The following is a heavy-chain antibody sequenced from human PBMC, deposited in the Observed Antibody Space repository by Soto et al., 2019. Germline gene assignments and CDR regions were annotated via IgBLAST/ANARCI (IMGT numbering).Heavy chain of an antibody. CDR2: INHSGST. CDR3: AREAGFLAVRRVMII. Sequence: QVQLQQWGAGLLKPSATLSLTCAVYGGSFSGYYWSWIRQPPGKGLEWIGEINHSGSTNYNPSLKSRVTISVDTSKNQFSLKLSSVTAADTAVYYCAREAGFLAVRRVMIIWGQGTLVTVSS. D-gene: IGHD3-10*01. CDR1: GGSFSGYY. J-gene: IGHJ4*02. V-gene: IGHV4-34*01.